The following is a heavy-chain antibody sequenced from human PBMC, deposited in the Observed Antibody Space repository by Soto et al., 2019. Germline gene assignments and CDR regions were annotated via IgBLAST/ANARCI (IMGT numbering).Heavy chain of an antibody. CDR3: ARGIAAALGDYGMDV. Sequence: QVQLVQSGAEVKKPGSSVKVSCKASGGTFSSYAISWVRQAPGQGLEWMGGVIPIFGTANYAQKFQGRVTITADASTSSAYMELSSLRSEATAVYYCARGIAAALGDYGMDVWGQGTTVTVSS. D-gene: IGHD6-13*01. V-gene: IGHV1-69*12. CDR2: VIPIFGTA. CDR1: GGTFSSYA. J-gene: IGHJ6*02.